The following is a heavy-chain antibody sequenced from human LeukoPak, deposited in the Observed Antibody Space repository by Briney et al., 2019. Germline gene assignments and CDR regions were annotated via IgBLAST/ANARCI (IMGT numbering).Heavy chain of an antibody. CDR3: ARILVDALDY. Sequence: SETLSLNCAVSGYSISSGYYWGWIRRPPGKGLEWIGSIYHSGSTYYNPSLKSRVTISVDTSKNQFSLKLSSVTAADTAVYYCARILVDALDYWGQGTLVTVSS. V-gene: IGHV4-38-2*01. J-gene: IGHJ4*02. D-gene: IGHD3-3*01. CDR2: IYHSGST. CDR1: GYSISSGYY.